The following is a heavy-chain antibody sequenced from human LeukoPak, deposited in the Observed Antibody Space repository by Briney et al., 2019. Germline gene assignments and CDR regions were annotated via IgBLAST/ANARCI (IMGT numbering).Heavy chain of an antibody. D-gene: IGHD3-9*01. Sequence: ASVKVSCKASGYTFTSYGISWVRQAPGQGLEWMGWISAYNGNTNYAQKLQGRVTMTTDTSTSTAYMELRSLRSDDTAVYYCARVFYDILTGYYGEGDYYYYMDVWGKGTTVTISS. J-gene: IGHJ6*03. CDR3: ARVFYDILTGYYGEGDYYYYMDV. CDR2: ISAYNGNT. V-gene: IGHV1-18*01. CDR1: GYTFTSYG.